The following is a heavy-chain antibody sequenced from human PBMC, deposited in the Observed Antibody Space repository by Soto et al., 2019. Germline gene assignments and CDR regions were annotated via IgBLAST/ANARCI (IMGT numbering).Heavy chain of an antibody. CDR3: ARDLYQTYYYDSSGYYYLDY. D-gene: IGHD3-22*01. V-gene: IGHV6-1*01. Sequence: QVQLQQSGPGLVKPSQTLSLTCAISGDSVSSNSAAWNWIRQSPSRGLEWLGRTYYRSKWYNDYAVSVKSRITINPDTSKNQFSLQLNSVTPEDTAVYYCARDLYQTYYYDSSGYYYLDYWGQGTLVTVSS. CDR1: GDSVSSNSAA. J-gene: IGHJ4*02. CDR2: TYYRSKWYN.